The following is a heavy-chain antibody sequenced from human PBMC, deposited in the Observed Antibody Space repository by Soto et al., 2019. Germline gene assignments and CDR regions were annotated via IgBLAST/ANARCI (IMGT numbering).Heavy chain of an antibody. Sequence: GGSLRLSCAASGFSFHTFEMSWVRQAPGRGLEWVSFISDDGSRTYYADAVKGRFTISRDNSKNTLYLQMNSLRAEDTAVYYCAKDGLGAYTYGSYYFDYWGQGTLVTVSS. V-gene: IGHV3-23*01. CDR2: ISDDGSRT. J-gene: IGHJ4*02. CDR1: GFSFHTFE. CDR3: AKDGLGAYTYGSYYFDY. D-gene: IGHD5-18*01.